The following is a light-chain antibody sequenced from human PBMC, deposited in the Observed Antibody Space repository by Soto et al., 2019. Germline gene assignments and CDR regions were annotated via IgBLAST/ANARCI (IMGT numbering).Light chain of an antibody. CDR1: SSNIGSNT. V-gene: IGLV1-44*01. Sequence: AVVSEPRRECGSLWVVVVTSNTGSSSNIGSNTVTWSQQLPGTAPKLLIYSNNQRPSGVPDRFSGSKSGTSASLAISGLQSEDEADYYCAAWDDSLNGYVFGTGTKVPVL. CDR2: SNN. J-gene: IGLJ1*01. CDR3: AAWDDSLNGYV.